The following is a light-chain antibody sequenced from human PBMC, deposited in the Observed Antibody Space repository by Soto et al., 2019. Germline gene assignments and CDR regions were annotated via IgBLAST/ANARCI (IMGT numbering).Light chain of an antibody. CDR2: GAS. CDR3: QQFGSPIPHI. V-gene: IGKV3-20*01. Sequence: EIVMTQSPGTLSLSPGERATISCRASQVIGSRYLAWYHQKSGQAPRLIIYGASSRATGIPDRFSGSGSGTDFTLTISRLEHEDFEVYYCQQFGSPIPHIFGKGTKLEIK. J-gene: IGKJ2*01. CDR1: QVIGSRY.